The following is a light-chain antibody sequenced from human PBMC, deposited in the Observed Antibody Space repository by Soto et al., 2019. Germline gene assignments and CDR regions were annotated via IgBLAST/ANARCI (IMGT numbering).Light chain of an antibody. Sequence: DIQLTQSQSFLSASVGDTVTITCRASQGSGTYVAWYQQEPGKAPNLLLYVASTLQSGVPSRFSGSGSGTEFTLTISSLQPEDGSTYYCQQLHSYPLTFGGGTKVEIK. V-gene: IGKV1-9*01. CDR2: VAS. CDR3: QQLHSYPLT. CDR1: QGSGTY. J-gene: IGKJ4*01.